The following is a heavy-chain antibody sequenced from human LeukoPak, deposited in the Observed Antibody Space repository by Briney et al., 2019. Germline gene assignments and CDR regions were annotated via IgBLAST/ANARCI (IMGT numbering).Heavy chain of an antibody. CDR2: IYYSGST. D-gene: IGHD3-10*01. V-gene: IGHV4-59*01. CDR3: ARGQYGSGSYPPGAFDI. Sequence: SETLSLTCTVSGGSISSYYWSWIRQPPGKGLEWIGYIYYSGSTNYNPSLKSRVTISVDTSKNQFPLKLSSVTAADTAVYYCARGQYGSGSYPPGAFDIWGQGTMVTVSP. J-gene: IGHJ3*02. CDR1: GGSISSYY.